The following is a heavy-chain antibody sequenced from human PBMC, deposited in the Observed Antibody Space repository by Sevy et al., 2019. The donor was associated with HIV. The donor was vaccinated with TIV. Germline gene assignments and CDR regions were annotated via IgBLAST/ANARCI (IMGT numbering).Heavy chain of an antibody. CDR3: ARSRARESVFGVVDNWFDP. J-gene: IGHJ5*02. CDR1: GGSISSYY. Sequence: SETLSLTCTVSGGSISSYYWSWIRQPAGKGLEWIGRIYTSGSTNYNPSLKSRVTMSVDTSKNQFSLKLCSVTAADTAVYYCARSRARESVFGVVDNWFDPWGQGTLVTVSS. V-gene: IGHV4-4*07. D-gene: IGHD3-3*01. CDR2: IYTSGST.